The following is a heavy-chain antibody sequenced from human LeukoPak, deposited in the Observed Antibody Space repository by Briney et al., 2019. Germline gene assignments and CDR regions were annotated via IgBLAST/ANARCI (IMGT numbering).Heavy chain of an antibody. CDR1: GYTFTSYG. D-gene: IGHD2-2*01. CDR3: ARDCSSTRVYYYYYGMDV. J-gene: IGHJ6*02. Sequence: ASVKVSCKASGYTFTSYGISWVRQAPGQGLEWTGWISAYNGNTNYAQKLQGRVTMTTDTSTSTAYMELRSLRSDDTAVYYCARDCSSTRVYYYYYGMDVWGQGTTVTVSS. CDR2: ISAYNGNT. V-gene: IGHV1-18*01.